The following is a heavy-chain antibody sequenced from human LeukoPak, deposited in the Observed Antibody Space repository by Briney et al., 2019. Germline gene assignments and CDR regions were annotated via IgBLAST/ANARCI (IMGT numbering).Heavy chain of an antibody. Sequence: HPGGSLRLSCAASGFTFSSYAMSWVRQAPGKGLEWVSGISWNSGSIGYADSVKGRFTISRDNAKNSLYLQMNSLRAEDTVLYYCAKDLGGPYGMKLTSYYYYGMDVWGQGTTVTVSS. CDR3: AKDLGGPYGMKLTSYYYYGMDV. J-gene: IGHJ6*02. D-gene: IGHD1-26*01. V-gene: IGHV3-9*01. CDR2: ISWNSGSI. CDR1: GFTFSSYA.